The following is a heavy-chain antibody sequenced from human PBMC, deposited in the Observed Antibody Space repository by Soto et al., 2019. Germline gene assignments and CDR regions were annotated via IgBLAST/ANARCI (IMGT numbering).Heavy chain of an antibody. CDR3: EGGDF. Sequence: LHLQQWGPGSLKHSETLSLTCAVSGGSFSGYFWSWFRHSPGKGLEWIGEIDESGKTYYNPTFQRRLTISVDKSQHQFSLRLTVVTAADTAVYYCEGGDFWGQATQVTVSS. CDR1: GGSFSGYF. J-gene: IGHJ4*02. CDR2: IDESGKT. V-gene: IGHV4-34*01.